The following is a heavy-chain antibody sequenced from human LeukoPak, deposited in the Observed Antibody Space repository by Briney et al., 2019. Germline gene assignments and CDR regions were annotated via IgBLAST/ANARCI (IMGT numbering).Heavy chain of an antibody. Sequence: PGGSLRLACSASAFTFSSCAMHWVRQAPGTGLEYVSTVNANGGSTYYADSVKGRFTVSRDNSKNTLYLQMSSLRAEDTAVYYCVKGCRYSSNGMDVWGQGTTVTVSS. CDR2: VNANGGST. J-gene: IGHJ6*02. D-gene: IGHD6-19*01. V-gene: IGHV3-64D*06. CDR1: AFTFSSCA. CDR3: VKGCRYSSNGMDV.